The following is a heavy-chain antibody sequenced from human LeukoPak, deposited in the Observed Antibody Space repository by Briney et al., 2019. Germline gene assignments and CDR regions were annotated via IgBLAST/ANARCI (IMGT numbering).Heavy chain of an antibody. CDR2: INPNSGDT. J-gene: IGHJ6*02. CDR3: ARLQPELWGYYYGMDV. D-gene: IGHD1-14*01. Sequence: ASVKVSCKASGYTFIDYYIHWVPQAPGQGLEWMGWINPNSGDTNYAQKFQDRVTMTRDTSISTAYMELSRLRSDDTAVYYCARLQPELWGYYYGMDVWGQGTTVTVSS. V-gene: IGHV1-2*02. CDR1: GYTFIDYY.